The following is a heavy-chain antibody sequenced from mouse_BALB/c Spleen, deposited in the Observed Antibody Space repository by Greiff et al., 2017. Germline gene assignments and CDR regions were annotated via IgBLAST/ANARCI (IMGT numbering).Heavy chain of an antibody. Sequence: EVMLVESGGGLVKPGGSLKLSCAASGFAFSSYDMSWVRQTPEKRLEWVAYISSGGGSTYYPDTVKGRFTISRDNAKNTLYLQMSSLKSEDTAMYYCARQGITGPYFDYWGQGTTLTVSS. CDR3: ARQGITGPYFDY. CDR2: ISSGGGST. V-gene: IGHV5-12-1*01. D-gene: IGHD4-1*01. CDR1: GFAFSSYD. J-gene: IGHJ2*01.